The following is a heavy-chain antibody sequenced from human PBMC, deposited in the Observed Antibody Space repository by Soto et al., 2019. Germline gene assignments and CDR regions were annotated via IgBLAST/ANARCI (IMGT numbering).Heavy chain of an antibody. V-gene: IGHV1-18*01. D-gene: IGHD3-3*01. CDR2: ISAYNGNT. J-gene: IGHJ5*02. CDR1: GYTFTSYG. Sequence: GASVKVSCKASGYTFTSYGISWVRQAPGQGLEWMGWISAYNGNTNYAQKLQGRVTMTTDTSTSTAYMELRSLRSDDTAVYYCARDGGSQYYDFWSGYYDWFDPWGQGTLVTV. CDR3: ARDGGSQYYDFWSGYYDWFDP.